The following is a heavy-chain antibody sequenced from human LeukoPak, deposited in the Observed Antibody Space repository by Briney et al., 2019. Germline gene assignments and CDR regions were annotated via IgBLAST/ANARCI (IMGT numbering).Heavy chain of an antibody. CDR2: IRSDGSNK. V-gene: IGHV3-30*02. Sequence: PGGSLRLSCAASGFTFSTYGMHWVRQAPGKGLEWVAFIRSDGSNKYFADSVKGRFTISRDNFKNTLYLQMNSLRAEDTAVYYCAKDLPSPYFDYWGQGTLVTVSS. CDR1: GFTFSTYG. J-gene: IGHJ4*02. CDR3: AKDLPSPYFDY.